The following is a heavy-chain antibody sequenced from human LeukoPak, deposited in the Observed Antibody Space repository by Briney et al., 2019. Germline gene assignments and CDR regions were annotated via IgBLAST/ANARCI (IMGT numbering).Heavy chain of an antibody. CDR3: ARASQYYDFWSGEPYNWFDP. J-gene: IGHJ5*02. V-gene: IGHV1-2*02. D-gene: IGHD3-3*01. CDR2: INPNSGGT. Sequence: GASVKVSCKASGYTFTGYYMHWVRQAPGQGLEWMGWINPNSGGTNYAQKFQGRVTMTRDTSISTAYMELSRLRSDDTAVYYCARASQYYDFWSGEPYNWFDPWGQGTLVTVSS. CDR1: GYTFTGYY.